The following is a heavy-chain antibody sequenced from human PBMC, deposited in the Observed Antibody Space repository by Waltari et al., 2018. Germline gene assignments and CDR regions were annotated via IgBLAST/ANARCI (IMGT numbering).Heavy chain of an antibody. CDR1: GFTFDDYA. CDR2: ISSMMAGI. V-gene: IGHV3-9*01. D-gene: IGHD2-15*01. CDR3: AKSTSAYCSGGTCYLVDM. Sequence: EVQLVESGGGLVQPGRSLRLSCAASGFTFDDYAMHWVRQAPGKGLEWVSGISSMMAGIGYADSVKGRFTISRDNAKNSLYLQMNSLRAEDTAVYYCAKSTSAYCSGGTCYLVDMWGQGTMVSVSS. J-gene: IGHJ3*02.